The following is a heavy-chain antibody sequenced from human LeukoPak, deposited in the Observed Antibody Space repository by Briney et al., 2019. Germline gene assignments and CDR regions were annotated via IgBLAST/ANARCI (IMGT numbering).Heavy chain of an antibody. CDR2: INPNIGGT. Sequence: ASVKVSCRASGYKFTGYYLHWVRQAPGQGLEWMGWINPNIGGTHYAQKFRGRVTMTRDTSINTAYMELGSLTSDDTAVYYCARVTVWNCSSTSCYRRFDYWGQGTLVTVSS. J-gene: IGHJ4*02. CDR1: GYKFTGYY. CDR3: ARVTVWNCSSTSCYRRFDY. V-gene: IGHV1-2*02. D-gene: IGHD2-2*02.